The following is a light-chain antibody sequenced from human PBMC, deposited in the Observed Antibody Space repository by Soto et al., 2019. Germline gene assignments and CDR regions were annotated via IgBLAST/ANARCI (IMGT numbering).Light chain of an antibody. CDR2: EVS. CDR1: SSDVGGYNY. V-gene: IGLV2-14*01. J-gene: IGLJ2*01. CDR3: SSYTSSSDVV. Sequence: QSVLTQPASVSGSPGQSITISCTGTSSDVGGYNYVSWYQQHPGKAPKLMIYEVSNRPSGVSNRFSGSKSGNTASLTISWLQAEDDADYYCSSYTSSSDVVFGGGTKLTVL.